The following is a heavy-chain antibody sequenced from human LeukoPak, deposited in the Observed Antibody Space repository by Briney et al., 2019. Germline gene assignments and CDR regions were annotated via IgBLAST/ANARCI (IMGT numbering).Heavy chain of an antibody. CDR2: IKQDGSEI. J-gene: IGHJ4*02. CDR3: AEAVYSSGWYYFDY. V-gene: IGHV3-7*03. CDR1: GFTFSNYW. Sequence: GGSLRLSCAASGFTFSNYWMSWVRQAPEKGLEWVAKIKQDGSEIYYVDSVKGRFTISRDNAKHSVYQQMNSLRAEDTAVYYCAEAVYSSGWYYFDYWGQGTLVTVSS. D-gene: IGHD6-19*01.